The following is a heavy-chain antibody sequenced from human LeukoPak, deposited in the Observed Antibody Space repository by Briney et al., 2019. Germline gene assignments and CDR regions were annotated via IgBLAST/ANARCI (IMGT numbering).Heavy chain of an antibody. CDR2: IRGDNGAT. CDR1: GYTFTSYG. Sequence: ASVKVSCKASGYTFTSYGINWVRQAPGQGLEWMGWIRGDNGATFYAHELRGRLTMTTDTSTSTVYMELRSLKSDDTAIYYCTRDQATFDIWGQGTMVTVTS. J-gene: IGHJ3*02. CDR3: TRDQATFDI. V-gene: IGHV1-18*01.